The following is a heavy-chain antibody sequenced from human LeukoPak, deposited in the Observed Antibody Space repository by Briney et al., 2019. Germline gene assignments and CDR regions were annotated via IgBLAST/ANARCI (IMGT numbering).Heavy chain of an antibody. CDR3: TTGWTSTSHDGY. CDR2: IKSKIDGETR. CDR1: GYTFSRAW. V-gene: IGHV3-15*07. Sequence: GGSLRLSCAGSGYTFSRAWMNWVRQIPGKGLEWVGRIKSKIDGETRDYTAPVKDRFTISRDDSQNTLYLQMNSLKTEDTAVYYCTTGWTSTSHDGYWGQGTLVIVSS. D-gene: IGHD1-1*01. J-gene: IGHJ4*02.